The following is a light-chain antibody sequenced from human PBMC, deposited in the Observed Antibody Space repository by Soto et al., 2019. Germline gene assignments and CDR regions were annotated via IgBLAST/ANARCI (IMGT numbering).Light chain of an antibody. J-gene: IGLJ1*01. CDR3: SSHTTSNTLYYV. CDR2: DVS. Sequence: QSALTQPASVSGSPGQSITISCTGTSSDVGAYNYVSWYQQHPGKAPKVMIYDVSNRPSGVSNRFSGSKSGSTASLTISGLQPEDEADYYCSSHTTSNTLYYVFGTGTKLTVL. V-gene: IGLV2-14*03. CDR1: SSDVGAYNY.